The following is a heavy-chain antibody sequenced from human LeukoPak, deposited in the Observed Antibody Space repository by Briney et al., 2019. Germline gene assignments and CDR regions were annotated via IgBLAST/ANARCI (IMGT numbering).Heavy chain of an antibody. CDR1: GFTFRNYA. CDR3: AKEDLVVVAANGNGFDI. Sequence: GGSLRLSCAASGFTFRNYAMSWVRQAPGRRLEWVSSISGSGGNTYYADSVKGRFSISRDNSKNTLSLQMNSLRAEDTAIYYSAKEDLVVVAANGNGFDIWGQGTMVTVSS. D-gene: IGHD2-15*01. J-gene: IGHJ3*02. CDR2: ISGSGGNT. V-gene: IGHV3-23*01.